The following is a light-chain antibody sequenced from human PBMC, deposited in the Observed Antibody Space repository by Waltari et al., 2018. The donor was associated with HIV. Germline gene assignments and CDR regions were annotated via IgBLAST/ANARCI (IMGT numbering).Light chain of an antibody. Sequence: EIVMTQSPATLSVSLGERATLSCRASHSVSSNLAWYPQKSGQAPRLLIYGASPRATGIPARFSGSWSWTEVTLTISSLQSEDFAVYYCQQCISWPFSFGQATKPQIK. CDR2: GAS. CDR1: HSVSSN. CDR3: QQCISWPFS. J-gene: IGKJ2*03. V-gene: IGKV3-15*01.